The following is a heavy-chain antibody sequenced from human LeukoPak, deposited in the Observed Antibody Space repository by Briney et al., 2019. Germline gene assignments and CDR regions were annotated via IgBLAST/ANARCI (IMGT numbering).Heavy chain of an antibody. D-gene: IGHD2-2*01. Sequence: SETLSLTCTVSGGSISSYYWSWIRQPPGKGLEWIGYIYYSGSTNYNPSLKSRVTISVDTSKNQFSLKLSSVTAADTAVYYCARDLARYCSSTSCSEYGMDVWDQGTTVTVSS. CDR3: ARDLARYCSSTSCSEYGMDV. J-gene: IGHJ6*02. CDR1: GGSISSYY. V-gene: IGHV4-59*01. CDR2: IYYSGST.